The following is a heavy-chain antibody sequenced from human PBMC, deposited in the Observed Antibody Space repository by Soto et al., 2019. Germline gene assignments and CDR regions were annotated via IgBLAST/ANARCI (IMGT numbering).Heavy chain of an antibody. J-gene: IGHJ4*02. CDR1: GGSISSGGYY. CDR2: IYYSGTT. Sequence: TLSLTCTVSGGSISSGGYYWSWIRQHPGKGLEWIRYIYYSGTTYYNPSLQSRVTISVNTSKNHFSLKLSSVTAADTAVYYCARGYGSGSLDYWGQGTLVTVSS. CDR3: ARGYGSGSLDY. D-gene: IGHD3-10*01. V-gene: IGHV4-31*03.